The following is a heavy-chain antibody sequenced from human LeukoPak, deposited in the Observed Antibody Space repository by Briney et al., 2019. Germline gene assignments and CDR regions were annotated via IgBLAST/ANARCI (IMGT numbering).Heavy chain of an antibody. D-gene: IGHD1-26*01. CDR3: ARETEYSGSYYYYYMDV. J-gene: IGHJ6*03. V-gene: IGHV4-39*07. CDR2: IYYSGST. Sequence: SETLSLTCTVSGGSISSSSYYWGWIRQPPGKGLEWIGSIYYSGSTYYNPSLKSRVTISVDTSKNQFSLKLSSVTAADTAVYYCARETEYSGSYYYYYMDVWGKGTTVTVSS. CDR1: GGSISSSSYY.